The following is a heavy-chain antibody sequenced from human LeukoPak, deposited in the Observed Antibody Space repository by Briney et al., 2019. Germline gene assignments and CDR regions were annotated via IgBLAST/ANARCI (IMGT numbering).Heavy chain of an antibody. J-gene: IGHJ4*02. CDR3: ARDRYYYDSSGYYFDY. D-gene: IGHD3-22*01. Sequence: SVKVSCKASGGTFSSYAISWVRQTPGQGLEWMGGIIPIFGTANYAQKFQGRVTITADESTSTAYMELSSLRSEDTAVYYCARDRYYYDSSGYYFDYWGQGTLVTVSS. CDR2: IIPIFGTA. CDR1: GGTFSSYA. V-gene: IGHV1-69*01.